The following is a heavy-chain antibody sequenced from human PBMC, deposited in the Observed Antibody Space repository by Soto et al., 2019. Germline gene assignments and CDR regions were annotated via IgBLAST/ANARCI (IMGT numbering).Heavy chain of an antibody. CDR1: GGSISSSNW. V-gene: IGHV4-4*02. D-gene: IGHD2-15*01. CDR2: IYHSGST. CDR3: ARWAVVAAQLYYYYYGMDV. J-gene: IGHJ6*02. Sequence: SETLSLTCALSGGSISSSNWWSWVRQPPGKGLEWIGEIYHSGSTNYNPSLKSRVTISVDKSKNQFPLKLSSVTAADTAVYYCARWAVVAAQLYYYYYGMDVWGQGTTVTVSS.